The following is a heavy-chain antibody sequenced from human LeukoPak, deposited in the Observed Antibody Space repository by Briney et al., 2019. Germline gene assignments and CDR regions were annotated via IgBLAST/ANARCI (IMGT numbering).Heavy chain of an antibody. CDR2: ISAYNGNT. J-gene: IGHJ4*02. Sequence: ASVKVSCKASGYTFTSYGISWVRQAPGQGLEWMGWISAYNGNTNYAQKLQGRVTMTTDTSTSTAYMELRSLRSDDPAVYYCARVSSSSWYGYLDYWGQGTLVTVSS. V-gene: IGHV1-18*01. D-gene: IGHD6-13*01. CDR3: ARVSSSSWYGYLDY. CDR1: GYTFTSYG.